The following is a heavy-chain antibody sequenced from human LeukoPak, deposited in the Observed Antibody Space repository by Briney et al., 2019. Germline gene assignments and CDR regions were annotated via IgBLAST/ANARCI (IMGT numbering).Heavy chain of an antibody. Sequence: SETLSLTCTVSGGSIGSYYWSWIRQPPGKGLEWIAYIFYSGTTNYNPSLKSRVTISVDTSKNQFSLKLTSVTAADTAVYYCARGYSSGDNWFDPWGQGTLVTVSS. V-gene: IGHV4-59*01. D-gene: IGHD6-19*01. CDR1: GGSIGSYY. CDR2: IFYSGTT. J-gene: IGHJ5*02. CDR3: ARGYSSGDNWFDP.